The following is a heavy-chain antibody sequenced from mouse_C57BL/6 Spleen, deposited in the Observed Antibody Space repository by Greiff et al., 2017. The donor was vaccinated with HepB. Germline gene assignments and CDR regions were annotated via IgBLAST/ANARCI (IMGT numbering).Heavy chain of an antibody. J-gene: IGHJ4*01. CDR1: GYSITSGYD. CDR2: ISYSGST. CDR3: ARGGYDYEMDY. D-gene: IGHD2-4*01. V-gene: IGHV3-1*01. Sequence: EVQLKESGPGMVKPSQSLSLTCTVTGYSITSGYDWHWIRHFPGNKLEWMGYISYSGSTNYNPSLKSRISITHDTSKNHFFLKLNSVTTEDTATYYCARGGYDYEMDYWGQGTSVTVSS.